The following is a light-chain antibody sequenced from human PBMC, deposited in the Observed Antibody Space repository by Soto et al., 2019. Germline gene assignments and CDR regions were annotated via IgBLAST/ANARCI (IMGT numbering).Light chain of an antibody. CDR3: SSYSSSSTV. V-gene: IGLV2-14*01. CDR1: SSDVGSYNY. CDR2: EVS. J-gene: IGLJ1*01. Sequence: QAASVSGSPGQSITISCTGTSSDVGSYNYVSWYQQHPGKAPKLMIYEVSTRPSGVSSRFSGSKSGNTASLTISGLQAEDEADYYCSSYSSSSTVFGTGTKLTVL.